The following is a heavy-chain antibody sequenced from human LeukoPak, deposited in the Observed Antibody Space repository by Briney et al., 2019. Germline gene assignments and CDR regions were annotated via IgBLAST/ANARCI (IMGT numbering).Heavy chain of an antibody. V-gene: IGHV3-30*02. CDR3: ARDGRSLDGGNGFDY. Sequence: GGSLRLSCAASGFTFSSYGMHWVRQAPGKGLEWVAFIRYDGSNKYYADSVKGRFTISRDNSKNTLYLQMNSLRAEDTAVYYCARDGRSLDGGNGFDYWGQGTLVTVSS. CDR1: GFTFSSYG. J-gene: IGHJ4*02. CDR2: IRYDGSNK. D-gene: IGHD4-23*01.